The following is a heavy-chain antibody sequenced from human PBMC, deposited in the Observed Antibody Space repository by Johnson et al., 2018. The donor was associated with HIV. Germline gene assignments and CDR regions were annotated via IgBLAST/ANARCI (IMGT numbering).Heavy chain of an antibody. D-gene: IGHD2-21*01. CDR3: SRGGGCGGDCYSGYDALDI. CDR1: GFTFSDYY. J-gene: IGHJ3*02. Sequence: QMQLVESGGGLVKPGGSLRLFCAASGFTFSDYYMNWIRQTPGKGLEWVSYISSGGNTIYYADSVKGRFTIPRDNSKHTLYLQMNSLGEEDTAVYYCSRGGGCGGDCYSGYDALDIWGQGTMVTV. CDR2: ISSGGNTI. V-gene: IGHV3-11*04.